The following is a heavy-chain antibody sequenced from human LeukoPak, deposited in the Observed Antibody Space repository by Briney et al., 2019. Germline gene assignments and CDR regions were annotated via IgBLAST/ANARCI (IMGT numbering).Heavy chain of an antibody. D-gene: IGHD2-15*01. CDR2: MNPNSGNT. V-gene: IGHV1-8*03. Sequence: ASVKVSCKASGGTFSSYDINWVRQATGQGLEWMGWMNPNSGNTGYAQKFQGRVTITRNTSISTAYMELSSLRSEDTAVYYCARGPPIVVVVAATQVLDYWGQGTLVTVSS. J-gene: IGHJ4*02. CDR1: GGTFSSYD. CDR3: ARGPPIVVVVAATQVLDY.